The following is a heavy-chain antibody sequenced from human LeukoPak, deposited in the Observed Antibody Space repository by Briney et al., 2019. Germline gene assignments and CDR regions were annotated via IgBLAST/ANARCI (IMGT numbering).Heavy chain of an antibody. CDR3: ARESRYYGSGTSIWFDP. Sequence: GGSLRLSCAASGFTFSTYAMSWVRQAPGKGLEWVSTISGSGANTYYADSVRGRFTISRDNSKNTLYLHMNSLRAEDTAVYYCARESRYYGSGTSIWFDPWGQGTLVTVSS. D-gene: IGHD3-10*01. J-gene: IGHJ5*02. CDR2: ISGSGANT. V-gene: IGHV3-23*01. CDR1: GFTFSTYA.